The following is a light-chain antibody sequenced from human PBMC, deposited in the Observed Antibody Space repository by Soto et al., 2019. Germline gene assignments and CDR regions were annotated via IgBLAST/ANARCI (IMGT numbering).Light chain of an antibody. CDR1: QAIKSD. CDR3: QQDYSFPPT. V-gene: IGKV1-6*01. Sequence: ALQMAQSPASLSASVGDTVTITCRTSQAIKSDLGWYQQKPGEAPKLLIFAASTLQSGVPSRFSGSGSCADFTLTITSLQPEDFAAYYCQQDYSFPPTFGQGTKV. J-gene: IGKJ1*01. CDR2: AAS.